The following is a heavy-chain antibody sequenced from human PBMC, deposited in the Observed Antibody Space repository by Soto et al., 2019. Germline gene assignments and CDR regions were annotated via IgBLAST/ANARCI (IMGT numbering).Heavy chain of an antibody. J-gene: IGHJ6*02. CDR3: ARALGFYYYYGMDV. Sequence: SETLSLTCAVYGGSFSGYYWSWIRQPPGKGLEWIGEINHSGSTNYNPSLKSRVTISVDTSKNQFSLTLSSVTAADTAVYYCARALGFYYYYGMDVWGQGTTVTVSS. V-gene: IGHV4-34*01. D-gene: IGHD3-10*01. CDR2: INHSGST. CDR1: GGSFSGYY.